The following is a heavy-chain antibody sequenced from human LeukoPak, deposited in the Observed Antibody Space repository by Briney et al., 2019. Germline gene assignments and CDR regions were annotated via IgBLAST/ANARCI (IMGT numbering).Heavy chain of an antibody. J-gene: IGHJ6*03. CDR1: GGSISSSSYY. CDR3: ARVPRSYYYYYYMDV. CDR2: IYYSGST. V-gene: IGHV4-39*07. Sequence: SETLSLTCTVSGGSISSSSYYWGWIRQPPGKGLEWIGSIYYSGSTYYNPSLKSRVTISVDTSKNQFSLQLSSVTAADTAVYYCARVPRSYYYYYYMDVWGKGTTVTVSS.